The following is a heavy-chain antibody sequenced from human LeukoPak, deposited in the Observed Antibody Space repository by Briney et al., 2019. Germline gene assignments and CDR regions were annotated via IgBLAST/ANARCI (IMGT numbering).Heavy chain of an antibody. J-gene: IGHJ6*02. D-gene: IGHD4-11*01. CDR1: GFIFSTYS. CDR2: ISSSSTI. CDR3: ARDGGGTVTPGYYGMDV. Sequence: PGGSLRLSCAASGFIFSTYSMNWVRQAPGKGLEWVSYISSSSTIYYADSVKGRFTISRDNAKNSMYLQMNSLRAEDTAVYYCARDGGGTVTPGYYGMDVWGQGTTVTVSS. V-gene: IGHV3-48*01.